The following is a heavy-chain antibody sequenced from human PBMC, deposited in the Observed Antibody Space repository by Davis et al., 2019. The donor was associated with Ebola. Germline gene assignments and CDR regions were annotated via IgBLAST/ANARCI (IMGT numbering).Heavy chain of an antibody. V-gene: IGHV1-18*01. CDR3: ARDRPSYCSSTSCSYYYYGMDV. CDR1: GYTFTSYG. D-gene: IGHD2-2*01. CDR2: ISAYNGNT. Sequence: ASVKVSCKASGYTFTSYGISWVRQAPGQGLEWMGWISAYNGNTNYAQKLQGRVTMTTDTSTSTAYMELSRLRSDDTAVYYCARDRPSYCSSTSCSYYYYGMDVWGQGTTVTVSS. J-gene: IGHJ6*02.